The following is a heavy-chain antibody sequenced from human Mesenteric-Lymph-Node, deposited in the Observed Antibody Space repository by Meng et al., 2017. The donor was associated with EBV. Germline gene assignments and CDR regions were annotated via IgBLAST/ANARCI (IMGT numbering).Heavy chain of an antibody. CDR3: ARRWVLRTPFDF. Sequence: HVYLLASGPGLWNPSGTLSLTCAESRVSRCRFSWLSLFRQPPGKGLEWIGEVSHIGITYYNPSFEARVIISLDKSKHRFSLRLTSVTAADTAVYLCARRWVLRTPFDFWGQGSLVTVSS. J-gene: IGHJ4*02. CDR1: RVSRCRFSW. CDR2: VSHIGIT. D-gene: IGHD3-16*01. V-gene: IGHV4-4*02.